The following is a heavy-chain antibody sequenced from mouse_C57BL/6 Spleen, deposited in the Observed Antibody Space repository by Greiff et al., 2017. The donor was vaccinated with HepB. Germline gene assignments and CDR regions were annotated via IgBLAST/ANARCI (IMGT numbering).Heavy chain of an antibody. Sequence: QVQLQQPGAELVKPGASVKMSCKASGYTFTSYWITWVKQRPGQGLEWIGDIYPGSGSTNYNEKFKSKATLTVDTSSSTAYMQLSSLTSEDSAVYYCASLYYGYWGFAYWGQGTLVTVSA. CDR2: IYPGSGST. CDR3: ASLYYGYWGFAY. V-gene: IGHV1-55*01. D-gene: IGHD2-3*01. J-gene: IGHJ3*01. CDR1: GYTFTSYW.